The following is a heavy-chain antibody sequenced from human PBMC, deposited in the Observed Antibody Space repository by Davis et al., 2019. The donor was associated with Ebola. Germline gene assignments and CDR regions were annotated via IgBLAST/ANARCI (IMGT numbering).Heavy chain of an antibody. CDR1: GGSISSYY. V-gene: IGHV4-59*01. CDR2: IYYSGST. Sequence: SETLSLTCTVSGGSISSYYWSWIRQPPGKGLERIGYIYYSGSTNYNPSLKSRVTISVDTSKNQFSLKLSSVTAADTAVYYCARDPFHGMDVWGQGTTVTVSS. J-gene: IGHJ6*02. CDR3: ARDPFHGMDV.